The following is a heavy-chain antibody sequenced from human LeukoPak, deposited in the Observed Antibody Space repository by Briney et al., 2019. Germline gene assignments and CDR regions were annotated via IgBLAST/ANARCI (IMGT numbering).Heavy chain of an antibody. V-gene: IGHV1-69*04. CDR2: IIPILGIA. CDR3: ARDAPITMVRGVIIAGFDY. J-gene: IGHJ4*02. D-gene: IGHD3-10*01. Sequence: ASVKVSCKASGGTFSSYAISWVRQAPGQGLEWMGRIIPILGIANYAQKFQGRVTITADKSTSTAYMELSSLRSEDTAVYYCARDAPITMVRGVIIAGFDYWGQGTLVTVSS. CDR1: GGTFSSYA.